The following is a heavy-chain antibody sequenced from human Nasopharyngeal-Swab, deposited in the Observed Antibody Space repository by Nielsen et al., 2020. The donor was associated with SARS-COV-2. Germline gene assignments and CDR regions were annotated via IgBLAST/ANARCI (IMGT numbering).Heavy chain of an antibody. CDR1: GYTFIDYY. V-gene: IGHV1-2*02. D-gene: IGHD6-13*01. CDR3: ARAIAAAADFDY. CDR2: INPNTGGT. Sequence: ASVKVSCKASGYTFIDYYIYWVRQAPGQGLEWMGWINPNTGGTNYAQKFQGRVTMTRDTPISTAYMELSRLRSDDTAVYYCARAIAAAADFDYWGQGTLVTVSS. J-gene: IGHJ4*02.